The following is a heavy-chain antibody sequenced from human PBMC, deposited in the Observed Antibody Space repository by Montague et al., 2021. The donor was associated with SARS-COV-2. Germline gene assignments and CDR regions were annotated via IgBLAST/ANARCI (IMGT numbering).Heavy chain of an antibody. CDR3: ARVFPRWLQFDPYFDY. CDR1: GGSISSYY. Sequence: SETLSLTCTVSGGSISSYYWSWIRQHPGKGLEWIGNIYYSGSTNXXPSLKSRVTISVDTSKNQFSLKLSSVTAADTAVYYCARVFPRWLQFDPYFDYWGQGTLVTVSS. J-gene: IGHJ4*02. D-gene: IGHD5-24*01. CDR2: IYYSGST. V-gene: IGHV4-59*01.